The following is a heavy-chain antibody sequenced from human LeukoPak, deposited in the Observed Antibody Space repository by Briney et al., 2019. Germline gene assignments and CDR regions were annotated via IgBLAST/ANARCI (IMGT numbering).Heavy chain of an antibody. CDR1: GFTFSSYW. CDR2: INQDGSEK. J-gene: IGHJ4*02. Sequence: PGGSLRLSCADSGFTFSSYWISWVRQAPGKGLEWVANINQDGSEKYYVDSVRGRFTISRDNAKNSLYLQMNSLRAEDTAVYYCAAGVKDDFWSGYYWENSGAPFDYWGQGTLVTVSS. V-gene: IGHV3-7*01. D-gene: IGHD3-3*01. CDR3: AAGVKDDFWSGYYWENSGAPFDY.